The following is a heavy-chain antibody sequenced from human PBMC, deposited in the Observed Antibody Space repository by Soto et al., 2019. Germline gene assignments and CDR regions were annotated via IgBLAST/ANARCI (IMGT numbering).Heavy chain of an antibody. CDR3: ARDVADIVVVVAATHFDY. Sequence: QVQLVQSGAEVKKPGASVKVSCKASGYTFTSYGISWVRQAPGQGLEWMGWIRAYNGNTNYAQKLQGRVTMTTDTSTGTAYMELRRLRYHDTAVYYCARDVADIVVVVAATHFDYWGQGTLVTVSS. CDR1: GYTFTSYG. CDR2: IRAYNGNT. V-gene: IGHV1-18*01. J-gene: IGHJ4*02. D-gene: IGHD2-15*01.